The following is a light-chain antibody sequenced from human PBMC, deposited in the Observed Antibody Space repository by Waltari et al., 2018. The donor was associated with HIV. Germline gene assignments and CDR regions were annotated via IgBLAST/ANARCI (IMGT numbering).Light chain of an antibody. CDR3: QVWDGSSDQWV. J-gene: IGLJ3*02. Sequence: SYILTQPPSLSVSPGETARISCEGTNIGNKVVHWYQKKPGQAPVVVIYDNSDRPSGIPARFSGFNSGKTAALIITGVQAGDEADFYCQVWDGSSDQWVFGGGTKLTVL. CDR1: NIGNKV. CDR2: DNS. V-gene: IGLV3-21*04.